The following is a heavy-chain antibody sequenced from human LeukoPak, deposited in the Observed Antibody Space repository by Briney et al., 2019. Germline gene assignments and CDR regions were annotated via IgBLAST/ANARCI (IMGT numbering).Heavy chain of an antibody. CDR3: ARSGDSSGYHEIDY. Sequence: SETLSLTCTVSGGSISSYYWSWIRQPPGKGLEWIGYIYYSGSTNYNPSLKSRVTISVDTSKNQFSLKLSSVTAADTAVYYCARSGDSSGYHEIDYWGQGTLVTVSS. V-gene: IGHV4-59*01. J-gene: IGHJ4*02. D-gene: IGHD3-22*01. CDR1: GGSISSYY. CDR2: IYYSGST.